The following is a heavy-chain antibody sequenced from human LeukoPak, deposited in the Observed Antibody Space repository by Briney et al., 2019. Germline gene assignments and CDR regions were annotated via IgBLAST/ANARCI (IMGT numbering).Heavy chain of an antibody. CDR3: ARHPYGVLDY. D-gene: IGHD4-17*01. V-gene: IGHV3-7*01. J-gene: IGHJ4*02. Sequence: GGPLRLSCAVSGFSFNTYWMTWVRQAPGKGPEWVANIKQDGSEKYYVDSVKGRFTISRDNAKNSLYLQMSSLRAEDTAVYYCARHPYGVLDYWGQGPLVTVSS. CDR2: IKQDGSEK. CDR1: GFSFNTYW.